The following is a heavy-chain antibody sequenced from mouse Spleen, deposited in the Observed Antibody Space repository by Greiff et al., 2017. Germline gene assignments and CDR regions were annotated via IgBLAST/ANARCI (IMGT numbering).Heavy chain of an antibody. D-gene: IGHD1-2*01. CDR1: GYTFTSYW. J-gene: IGHJ3*01. Sequence: LQQPGSELVRPGASVKLSCKASGYTFTSYWMHWVKQRPGQGLEWIGNIYPGSGSTNYDEKFKSKATLTVDTSSSTAYMQLSSLTSEDSAVYYCTRRLLYWGQGTLVTVSA. CDR2: IYPGSGST. V-gene: IGHV1S22*01. CDR3: TRRLLY.